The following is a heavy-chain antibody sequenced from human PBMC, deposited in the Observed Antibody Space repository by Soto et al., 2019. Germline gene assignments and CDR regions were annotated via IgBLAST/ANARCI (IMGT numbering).Heavy chain of an antibody. J-gene: IGHJ6*02. D-gene: IGHD2-2*01. CDR3: TRSQGSSTSLEIYYYYYYGMDV. CDR2: IIPISGTA. Sequence: QVQLVQSGAEVKKPGSSVKVSCKASGGTFSSYAISWVRQAPGQGLEWMGGIIPISGTANYAEKLQGRVTITADESTSTDYMQRSSLRSKYTAVYYCTRSQGSSTSLEIYYYYYYGMDVWGQGTTVTVSS. CDR1: GGTFSSYA. V-gene: IGHV1-69*01.